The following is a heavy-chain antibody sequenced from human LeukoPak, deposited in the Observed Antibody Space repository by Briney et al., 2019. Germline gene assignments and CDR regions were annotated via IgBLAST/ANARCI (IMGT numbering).Heavy chain of an antibody. D-gene: IGHD3-16*01. CDR2: INHSGST. CDR3: ASFRWGVGFEY. CDR1: GGSFSGYY. V-gene: IGHV4-34*01. J-gene: IGHJ4*02. Sequence: SETLSLTCAVYGGSFSGYYWSCIRQTPGKGLEWIGEINHSGSTNHNPSLKSRLTISVDTSKNQFSLKLSSLTAADTAVYYCASFRWGVGFEYWGQGTLVTVSS.